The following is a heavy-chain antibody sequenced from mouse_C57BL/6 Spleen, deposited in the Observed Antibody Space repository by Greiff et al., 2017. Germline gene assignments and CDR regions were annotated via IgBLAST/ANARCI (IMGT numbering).Heavy chain of an antibody. J-gene: IGHJ2*01. V-gene: IGHV1-72*01. CDR1: GYTFTSYW. CDR2: IYPNSGGT. CDR3: ARRVCDY. Sequence: QVQLQQPGAELVKPGASVKLSCKASGYTFTSYWMHWVTQRPGRGLEWIGSIYPNSGGTKYNEKFKSKATMTVDKPSSTAYMQLSGLTSEDSEDYDCARRVCDYWGKGTTLTVAS.